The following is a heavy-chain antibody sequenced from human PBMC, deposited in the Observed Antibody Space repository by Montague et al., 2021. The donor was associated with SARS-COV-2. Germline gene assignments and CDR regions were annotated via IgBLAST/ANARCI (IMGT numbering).Heavy chain of an antibody. V-gene: IGHV6-1*01. D-gene: IGHD6-19*01. Sequence: KWYSDYAPSVRGRLTVNPDASTNEFSLELNYVTPEDTAVYYCVRYSGWFYFDFWGQGTLVTVSS. CDR2: KWYS. J-gene: IGHJ4*02. CDR3: VRYSGWFYFDF.